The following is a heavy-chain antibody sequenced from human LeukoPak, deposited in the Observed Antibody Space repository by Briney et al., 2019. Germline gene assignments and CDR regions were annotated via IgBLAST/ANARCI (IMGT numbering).Heavy chain of an antibody. CDR3: ARDHDYVCGSYRYPASFDY. CDR1: GYTFTGYY. Sequence: ASVKVSCKASGYTFTGYYMHWVRQAPGQGLEWMGWINPNSGGTNYAQKFQGRVTMTRDTSISTAYMELSRLRSEDTAVYYCARDHDYVCGSYRYPASFDYWGQGTLVTVSS. V-gene: IGHV1-2*02. CDR2: INPNSGGT. J-gene: IGHJ4*02. D-gene: IGHD3-16*02.